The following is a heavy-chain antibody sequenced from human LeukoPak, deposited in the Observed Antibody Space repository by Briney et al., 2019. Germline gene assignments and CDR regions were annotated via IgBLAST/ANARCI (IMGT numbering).Heavy chain of an antibody. D-gene: IGHD2-8*02. CDR3: ARGGPYCTGGVCYQWFDP. J-gene: IGHJ5*02. V-gene: IGHV4-4*07. CDR2: IYTSGST. Sequence: SETLSLTCTVSGGSISSYYWSWIRQPAGKGLEWIGRIYTSGSTNYNPSLKSRVTMSVDTSKNRFSLKLSSVTAADTAVYYCARGGPYCTGGVCYQWFDPWGQGTLVTVSS. CDR1: GGSISSYY.